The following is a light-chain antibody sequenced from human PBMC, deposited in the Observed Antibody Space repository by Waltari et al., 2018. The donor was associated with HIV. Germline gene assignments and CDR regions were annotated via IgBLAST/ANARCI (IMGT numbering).Light chain of an antibody. J-gene: IGKJ2*01. V-gene: IGKV1-39*01. CDR2: AAS. Sequence: DIQMTQSPSSLSASVGDRVTITCRASQSISSYLNWYQQKPGKAPKLLIYAASSLQSGVPDRFSGSGSGTDFTLKISRVEAEDVGVYYCMQALQTPSTFGQGTKLEIK. CDR3: MQALQTPST. CDR1: QSISSY.